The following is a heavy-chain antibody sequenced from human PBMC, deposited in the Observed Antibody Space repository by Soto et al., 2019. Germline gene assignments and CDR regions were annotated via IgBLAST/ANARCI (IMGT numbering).Heavy chain of an antibody. D-gene: IGHD2-2*01. Sequence: QLQLQESGSGLVKPSQTLSLTCAVSGGSISSGGYSWSWIRQPPGKGLEWIGYIYHSGSTYYNPSLXSXXXISVDRXXXQXSLXLXSVTAADTAVYYCARVPDRWGQGTLVTVSS. CDR3: ARVPDR. V-gene: IGHV4-30-2*01. CDR1: GGSISSGGYS. CDR2: IYHSGST. J-gene: IGHJ5*02.